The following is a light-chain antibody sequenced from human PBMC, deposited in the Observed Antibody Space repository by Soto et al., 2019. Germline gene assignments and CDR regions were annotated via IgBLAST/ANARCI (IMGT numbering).Light chain of an antibody. CDR1: QSISTY. CDR3: QQRYTSPFT. Sequence: EILMTQSPATLSASLGDRATITCRASQSISTYLTWYQQKPGQAPNLLIYAASSLPTGIPSRFSGSGSGTDFTLSISSLAPEDFAVYFCQQRYTSPFTFGQGTKLEI. CDR2: AAS. J-gene: IGKJ2*01. V-gene: IGKV1-39*01.